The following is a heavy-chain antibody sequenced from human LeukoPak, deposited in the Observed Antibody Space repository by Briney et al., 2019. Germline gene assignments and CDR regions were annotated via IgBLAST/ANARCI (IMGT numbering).Heavy chain of an antibody. Sequence: GASVKVSCKASGYTLTSYDINWVRQATGQGLEWMGWMNPNSGNTGYAQKFQDRVTMTRNTSISTAYMELSSLRSEDTAVYYCARGRGPKGYDFWSGYWDYYGMDVWGQGTTVTVSS. J-gene: IGHJ6*02. CDR1: GYTLTSYD. V-gene: IGHV1-8*01. D-gene: IGHD3-3*01. CDR3: ARGRGPKGYDFWSGYWDYYGMDV. CDR2: MNPNSGNT.